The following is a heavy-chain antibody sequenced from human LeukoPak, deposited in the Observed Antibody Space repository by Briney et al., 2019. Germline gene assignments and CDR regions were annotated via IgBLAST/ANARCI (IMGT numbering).Heavy chain of an antibody. CDR1: GFTFTTFG. D-gene: IGHD1/OR15-1a*01. V-gene: IGHV3-30*18. J-gene: IGHJ4*02. CDR2: ISPDGKIE. Sequence: GRSLRLSCAASGFTFTTFGIHWVRQAPGKGLEWVAAISPDGKIEYYTDSVKGRFTVSRDNSKNMIYLQMNSLRGEDSAVYFCAKINNDDDYWGQGALVTDSS. CDR3: AKINNDDDY.